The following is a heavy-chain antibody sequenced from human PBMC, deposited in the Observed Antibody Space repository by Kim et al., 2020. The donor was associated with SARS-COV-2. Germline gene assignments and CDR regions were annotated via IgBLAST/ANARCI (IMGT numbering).Heavy chain of an antibody. CDR2: IWYDGSNK. Sequence: GGSLRLSCAASGFTFSSYGMHWVRQAPGKGLEWVAVIWYDGSNKYYADSVKGRFTISRDNSKNTLYLQMNSLRAEDTAVYYCARGGTYGSGSYSGAFDIWGEGTMVTVSS. CDR3: ARGGTYGSGSYSGAFDI. V-gene: IGHV3-33*01. D-gene: IGHD3-10*01. J-gene: IGHJ3*02. CDR1: GFTFSSYG.